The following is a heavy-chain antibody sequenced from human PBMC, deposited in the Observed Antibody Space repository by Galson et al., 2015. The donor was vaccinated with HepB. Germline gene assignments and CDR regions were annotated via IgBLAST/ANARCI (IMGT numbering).Heavy chain of an antibody. CDR2: IYTSGTT. CDR3: ARETALYCSSTSCHGWFDP. V-gene: IGHV4-61*02. Sequence: TLSLTCTVSGGSIANGSFYWTWIRQPAGQGLDWIGRIYTSGTTKYNPSLKSRVTLSVDTSKNQFSLKLRSVTAADTAVYYCARETALYCSSTSCHGWFDPWGQGTLVTVSS. CDR1: GGSIANGSFY. J-gene: IGHJ5*02. D-gene: IGHD2-2*01.